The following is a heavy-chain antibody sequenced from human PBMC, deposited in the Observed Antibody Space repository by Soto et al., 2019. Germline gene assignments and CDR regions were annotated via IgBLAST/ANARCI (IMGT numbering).Heavy chain of an antibody. CDR3: GIDVGSGEVSVV. J-gene: IGHJ6*02. CDR2: LIHLFWTT. D-gene: IGHD3-10*01. Sequence: QVQLVPSGAEVKKTGSSAKVSCTASGGTFSNYAISWVRQAPGQGLEWMGGLIHLFWTTDNDKKFQGRIAMTAGESTSTVYLDLSSRRFEDTAVYFCGIDVGSGEVSVVCGQGTKVIVSS. V-gene: IGHV1-69*01. CDR1: GGTFSNYA.